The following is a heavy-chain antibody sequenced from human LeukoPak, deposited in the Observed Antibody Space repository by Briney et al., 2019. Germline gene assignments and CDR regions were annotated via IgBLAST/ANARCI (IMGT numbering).Heavy chain of an antibody. V-gene: IGHV4-59*08. Sequence: SETLSLTCTVSGGSISGYYWSWIRQPPGKGLEWIAYIYYSGSPKYNPSFKSRVTISVDPSKNQFSLELYSVTAADTAVYYCARLYSNTFDYWGQGTLVTVSS. J-gene: IGHJ4*02. D-gene: IGHD4-11*01. CDR3: ARLYSNTFDY. CDR2: IYYSGSP. CDR1: GGSISGYY.